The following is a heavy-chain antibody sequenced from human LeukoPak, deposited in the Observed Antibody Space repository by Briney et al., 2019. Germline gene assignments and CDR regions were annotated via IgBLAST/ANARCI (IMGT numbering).Heavy chain of an antibody. D-gene: IGHD2-15*01. V-gene: IGHV1-2*02. CDR1: GYIFTDYY. Sequence: ASVKVSCKASGYIFTDYYMHWVRQAPGQGLEWMGWINPNSGGTNYAQKFQGRVTMTKDTSISTVYMELTRLRSDDTAVYYCARGSGGRSTNCQRCRFFDFWGQGTLVTVSS. CDR2: INPNSGGT. CDR3: ARGSGGRSTNCQRCRFFDF. J-gene: IGHJ4*02.